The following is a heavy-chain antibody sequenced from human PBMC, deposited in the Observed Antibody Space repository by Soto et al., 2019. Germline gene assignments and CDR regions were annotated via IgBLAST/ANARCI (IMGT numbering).Heavy chain of an antibody. V-gene: IGHV2-5*01. CDR2: IYWNDDK. CDR1: GFSLSTSGVG. CDR3: AHRHSGSTVTIRSWFDP. D-gene: IGHD4-17*01. Sequence: SGPTLVKPTQTLTLTCTFSGFSLSTSGVGVGWIRQPPGKALEWLALIYWNDDKRYSPSLKSRLTITKDTSKNQVVLTMTNMDPVDTATYYCAHRHSGSTVTIRSWFDPWGQGTLVTVSS. J-gene: IGHJ5*02.